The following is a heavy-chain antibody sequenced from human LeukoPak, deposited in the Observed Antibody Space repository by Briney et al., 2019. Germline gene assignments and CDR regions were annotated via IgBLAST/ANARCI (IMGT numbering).Heavy chain of an antibody. CDR2: IYYSGST. J-gene: IGHJ3*02. CDR1: GGSISSYY. CDR3: VRVGGYSSSSFGLPWVRDDAFDI. V-gene: IGHV4-59*01. Sequence: SETLSLTCTVSGGSISSYYWSWIRQPPGKGLEWIGYIYYSGSTNYNPSLKSRVTISVDTSKNQFSLKQSNVTAADTAVYYCVRVGGYSSSSFGLPWVRDDAFDIWGQGTMVTVSS. D-gene: IGHD6-6*01.